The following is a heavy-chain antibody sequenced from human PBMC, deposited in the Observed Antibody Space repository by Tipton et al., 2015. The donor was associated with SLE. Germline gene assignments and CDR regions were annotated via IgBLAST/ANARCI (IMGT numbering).Heavy chain of an antibody. CDR2: IYTSGST. CDR3: ASLNVPNC. Sequence: TLSLTCTVSGGSISSGGYYWSWIRQPAGKGLEWIGRIYTSGSTNYNPSLKSRVTMSVDTSKNQFSLKLSSVTAADTAVYYCASLNVPNCWGQGTLVTVSS. V-gene: IGHV4-61*02. J-gene: IGHJ4*02. CDR1: GGSISSGGYY.